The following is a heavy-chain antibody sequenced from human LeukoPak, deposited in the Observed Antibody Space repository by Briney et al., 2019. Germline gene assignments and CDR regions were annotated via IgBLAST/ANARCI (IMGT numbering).Heavy chain of an antibody. CDR2: INPNGGNT. V-gene: IGHV1-46*01. Sequence: ASVKISCKASGYTFTNYYIHWVRQAPGQGLEWVGLINPNGGNTGYAQRFQGRVTVTTDTSTSTVFMELNSLQSEDTAVYYCARERRAWGEDFWGQGTLVTVSS. CDR1: GYTFTNYY. D-gene: IGHD3-16*01. CDR3: ARERRAWGEDF. J-gene: IGHJ4*02.